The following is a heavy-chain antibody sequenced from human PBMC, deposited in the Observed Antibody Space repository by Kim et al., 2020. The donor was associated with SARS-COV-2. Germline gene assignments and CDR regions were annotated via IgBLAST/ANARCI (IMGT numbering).Heavy chain of an antibody. V-gene: IGHV4-31*03. Sequence: SETLSLTCTVSGGSISSGGYYWGWIRQHPGKGLEWIGNIYYVGSTYYNPSLKSRVTISVDTSKNQFSLKLMSVTAADTAVYYCARVWGSMYYYFDNWGQGTLVTVSS. CDR2: IYYVGST. CDR1: GGSISSGGYY. D-gene: IGHD3-16*01. J-gene: IGHJ4*02. CDR3: ARVWGSMYYYFDN.